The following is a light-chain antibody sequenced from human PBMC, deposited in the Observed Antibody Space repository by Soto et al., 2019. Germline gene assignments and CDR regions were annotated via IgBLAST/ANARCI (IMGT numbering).Light chain of an antibody. CDR3: QQYTNTNNPWM. Sequence: DIQVTQSPPTLSASVGDRVTITCRASQTISTWMAWYQQKPGKAPKLLVYDASTLQSGVASRFSGGGSGTEFTLIISGLQPDDSATYYCQQYTNTNNPWMFGQGTKVEI. CDR2: DAS. V-gene: IGKV1-5*01. CDR1: QTISTW. J-gene: IGKJ1*01.